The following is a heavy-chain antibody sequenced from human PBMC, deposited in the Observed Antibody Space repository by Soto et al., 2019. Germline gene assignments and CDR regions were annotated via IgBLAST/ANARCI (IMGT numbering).Heavy chain of an antibody. CDR1: GFTFSGYS. CDR2: ISSRSTSI. J-gene: IGHJ6*02. CDR3: ARDLYSLYFEPRALDV. V-gene: IGHV3-48*02. Sequence: GGSLRLSCAASGFTFSGYSMNWVRQAPGKGLEWVAYISSRSTSIYYADSVKGRFTITRDDAKNSLFLQMNSLRNEDTVVYYCARDLYSLYFEPRALDVWGQGTSVTVSS. D-gene: IGHD3-9*01.